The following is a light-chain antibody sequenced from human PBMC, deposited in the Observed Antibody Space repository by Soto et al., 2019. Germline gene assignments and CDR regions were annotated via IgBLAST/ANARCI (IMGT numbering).Light chain of an antibody. Sequence: IVLTQSPATLFLSPGERATLSCRASESVSNNYLAWYQQKPGQPPRLLIYGASTRATDIPDRFTGSVSGTDFTLTISRLKPEDFAVYYCQQFGTSPLTFGGGTKVEIK. CDR3: QQFGTSPLT. CDR1: ESVSNNY. J-gene: IGKJ4*01. V-gene: IGKV3-20*01. CDR2: GAS.